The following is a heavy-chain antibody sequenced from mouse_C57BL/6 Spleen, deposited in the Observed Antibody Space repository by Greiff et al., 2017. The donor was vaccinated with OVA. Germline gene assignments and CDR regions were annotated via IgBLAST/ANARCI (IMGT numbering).Heavy chain of an antibody. J-gene: IGHJ3*01. Sequence: QVQLQQPGTELVKPGASVKLSCKASGYTFTSYWMHWVKQRPGQGLEWIGNINPSNGGTNYNEKFKSKATLTVDKSSSTAYMQRSSLTSEDSAVYYCAREGAYYSNYGAWFAYWGQGTLVTVSA. D-gene: IGHD2-5*01. CDR2: INPSNGGT. CDR1: GYTFTSYW. CDR3: AREGAYYSNYGAWFAY. V-gene: IGHV1-53*01.